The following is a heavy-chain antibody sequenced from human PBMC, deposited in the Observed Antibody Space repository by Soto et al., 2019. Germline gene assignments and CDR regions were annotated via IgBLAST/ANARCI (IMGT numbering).Heavy chain of an antibody. D-gene: IGHD1-7*01. CDR1: GYTFTGHY. Sequence: QVQLVQSGAEVKKPGASVKVSCKASGYTFTGHYIHWVRQAPGQGPEWMGEISPVTGGTKYAQKLQGRVTMTRDTSITTVYMELNNLSPDDTAVYYCGRGRSGELVVFYWGQGTLVSVSS. V-gene: IGHV1-2*02. CDR3: GRGRSGELVVFY. J-gene: IGHJ4*02. CDR2: ISPVTGGT.